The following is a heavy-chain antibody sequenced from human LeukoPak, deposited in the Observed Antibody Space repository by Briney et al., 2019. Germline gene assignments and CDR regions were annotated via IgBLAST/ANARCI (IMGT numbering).Heavy chain of an antibody. V-gene: IGHV1-2*02. D-gene: IGHD5-12*01. J-gene: IGHJ4*02. Sequence: AAVKVSCKASGYTFTGYYMHWVRQAPGQGLEWMGWINVNSGGTNYEQKFQGRVTMTRDTSISSAYMDLTRLRSDDTAVYYCARASGYHFGTDFDYWGQGTLVTVTS. CDR3: ARASGYHFGTDFDY. CDR1: GYTFTGYY. CDR2: INVNSGGT.